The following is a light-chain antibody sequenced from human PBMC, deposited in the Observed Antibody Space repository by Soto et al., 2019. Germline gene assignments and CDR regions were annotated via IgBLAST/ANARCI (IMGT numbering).Light chain of an antibody. J-gene: IGLJ1*01. V-gene: IGLV2-11*01. Sequence: QSVLTQPRSVSVSPGQSVTISCTGTSSDVGGYNYVSWYQQHPGKAPKLMICDVNKRPSGVPDRFSGSKSGNTASLTISGLQAEDEADYYCCSYAGSYTLVFGTGTRSPS. CDR2: DVN. CDR3: CSYAGSYTLV. CDR1: SSDVGGYNY.